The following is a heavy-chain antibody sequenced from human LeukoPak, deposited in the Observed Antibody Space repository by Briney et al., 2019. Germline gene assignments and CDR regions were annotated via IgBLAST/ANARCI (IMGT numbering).Heavy chain of an antibody. CDR2: ILYTGRT. D-gene: IGHD1-26*01. J-gene: IGHJ4*02. CDR3: ARRDMGATIDY. CDR1: GDSISSSRFY. V-gene: IGHV4-39*01. Sequence: SETLSLTCTVSGDSISSSRFYWARIRQPPGKGLEWIGSILYTGRTFYNPSLKSRVTISVDTSKNQFSLRLGSVTASDTAVYYCARRDMGATIDYWGQGTLVTVSS.